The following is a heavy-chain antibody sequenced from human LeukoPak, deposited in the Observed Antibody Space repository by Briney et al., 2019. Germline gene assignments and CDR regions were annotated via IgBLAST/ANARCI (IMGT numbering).Heavy chain of an antibody. CDR1: GGSISSGGYY. D-gene: IGHD3-3*01. CDR3: ARAPVLRLMSGYPMYYYYYYMDV. Sequence: SETLSLTCTVSGGSISSGGYYWSWIRQPPGKGLEWIGYIYHSGSTYYNPSLKSRVTISVDRSKNQFSLKLSSVTAADTAVYYCARAPVLRLMSGYPMYYYYYYMDVWGKGTTVTVSS. V-gene: IGHV4-30-2*01. J-gene: IGHJ6*03. CDR2: IYHSGST.